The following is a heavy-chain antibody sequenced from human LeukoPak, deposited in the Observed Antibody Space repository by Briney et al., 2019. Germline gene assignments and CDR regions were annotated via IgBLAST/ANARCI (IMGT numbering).Heavy chain of an antibody. CDR3: AKAPVTTCRGAYCYPFDY. Sequence: GGSLRLSCVASGFTFSSYAMSWVRQAPGKGLEWVSAISDSGNTYHADSVKGRFTISRDSSKNTLFLQMNRLRPEDAAVYYCAKAPVTTCRGAYCYPFDYWGQGTLVTVSS. CDR2: ISDSGNT. D-gene: IGHD2-21*01. J-gene: IGHJ4*02. CDR1: GFTFSSYA. V-gene: IGHV3-23*01.